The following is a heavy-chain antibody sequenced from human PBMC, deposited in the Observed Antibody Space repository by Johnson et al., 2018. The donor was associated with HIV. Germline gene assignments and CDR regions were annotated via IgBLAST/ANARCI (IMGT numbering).Heavy chain of an antibody. J-gene: IGHJ3*02. V-gene: IGHV3-7*05. D-gene: IGHD6-6*01. CDR1: GFTFSNYA. Sequence: QLVESGGGVVQPGRSLRLSCAASGFTFSNYAIHWIRQAPGKGLEWVANIKQDGSEKYYVDSVKGRFTISRDNAKNSLFLQMNSLRAEDTAVYYCAAIAARPLDAFDIWGQGTMVTVSS. CDR3: AAIAARPLDAFDI. CDR2: IKQDGSEK.